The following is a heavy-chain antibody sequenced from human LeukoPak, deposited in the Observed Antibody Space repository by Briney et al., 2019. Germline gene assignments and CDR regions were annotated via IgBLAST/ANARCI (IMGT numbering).Heavy chain of an antibody. J-gene: IGHJ6*02. D-gene: IGHD2-15*01. V-gene: IGHV1-8*01. Sequence: ASVKVSCKASGYTFTSYDINWVRQATGQGLEWMGWMNPNSGNTGYAQKFQGRVTMTRNTSISTAYMGLSSLRSEDTAVYYCARDMVRDYYYYGMDVWGQGTTVTVSS. CDR2: MNPNSGNT. CDR3: ARDMVRDYYYYGMDV. CDR1: GYTFTSYD.